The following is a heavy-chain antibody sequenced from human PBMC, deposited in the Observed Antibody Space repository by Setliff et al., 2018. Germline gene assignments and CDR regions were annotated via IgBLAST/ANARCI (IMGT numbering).Heavy chain of an antibody. CDR1: GYTSCSYA. Sequence: LRLSCAASGYTSCSYAMTWVRQAPGKGLEWVSIISASGDTTYYADSVKGRFTISRDNSKNTLYLQMNSLRAEGTSVYYGVKGRNSGWYRDAFDIWGQGTTVTVSS. V-gene: IGHV3-23*01. J-gene: IGHJ3*02. CDR2: ISASGDTT. D-gene: IGHD6-19*01. CDR3: VKGRNSGWYRDAFDI.